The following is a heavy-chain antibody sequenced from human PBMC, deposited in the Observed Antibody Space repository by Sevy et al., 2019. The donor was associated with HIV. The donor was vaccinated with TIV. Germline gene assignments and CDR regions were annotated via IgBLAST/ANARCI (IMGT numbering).Heavy chain of an antibody. CDR3: AAPRASGWYEGTGGYFDF. D-gene: IGHD6-19*01. J-gene: IGHJ2*01. CDR1: GGSISSSRYY. V-gene: IGHV4-39*01. CDR2: IYSTGST. Sequence: SETLSLTCTVSGGSISSSRYYWGWIRQPPGKGLEWIGSIYSTGSTSYNPSLRSRVTVSADTSKNQLSLKLDSVSAADTAVYYSAAPRASGWYEGTGGYFDFWGRGTLVTVSS.